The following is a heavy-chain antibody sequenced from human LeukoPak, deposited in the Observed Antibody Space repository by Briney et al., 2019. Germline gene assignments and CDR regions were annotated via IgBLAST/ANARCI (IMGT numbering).Heavy chain of an antibody. D-gene: IGHD4-11*01. CDR2: ISSSSSYI. CDR1: GFTFSSYS. CDR3: ARAPGSNYRRYYYMDV. J-gene: IGHJ6*03. Sequence: GGSLRLSCAASGFTFSSYSMNWVRQAPGKGLEWVSSISSSSSYIYYADSVKGRFTISRDNAKNSLYLQMNSLRAEDTAVYYCARAPGSNYRRYYYMDVWGKGTTVTVSS. V-gene: IGHV3-21*01.